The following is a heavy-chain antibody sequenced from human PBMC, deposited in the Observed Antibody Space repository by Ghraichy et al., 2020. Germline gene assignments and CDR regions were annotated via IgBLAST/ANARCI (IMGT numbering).Heavy chain of an antibody. CDR3: ARPIAVSGHFFDF. J-gene: IGHJ4*02. V-gene: IGHV1-18*01. CDR2: ISANNGHT. CDR1: GFMFSSYG. D-gene: IGHD6-19*01. Sequence: ASVKVSCTASGFMFSSYGLSWVRQAPGQGLEWMGWISANNGHTNYAEKFQHRVTMTTDMSTSTAYMELRSLRSDDTAVDYCARPIAVSGHFFDFWGQGTLVAVSS.